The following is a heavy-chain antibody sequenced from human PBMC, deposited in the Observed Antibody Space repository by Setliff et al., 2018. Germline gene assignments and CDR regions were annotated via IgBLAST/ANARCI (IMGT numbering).Heavy chain of an antibody. D-gene: IGHD6-13*01. Sequence: SETLSLTCAVYGGSFSGYYWSWIRQPPGKGLEWIGEINHSGSTYYNPSLKSRVTISVDTSKNQFSLKLSSVTAADTAVYYCARSAGYSSSWDNYYYGMDVWGQGTTVTVSS. CDR1: GGSFSGYY. V-gene: IGHV4-34*01. CDR2: INHSGST. CDR3: ARSAGYSSSWDNYYYGMDV. J-gene: IGHJ6*02.